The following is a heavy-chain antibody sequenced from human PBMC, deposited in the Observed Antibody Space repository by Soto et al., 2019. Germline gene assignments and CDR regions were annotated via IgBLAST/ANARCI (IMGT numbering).Heavy chain of an antibody. Sequence: QVRLQQWGAGLLKPSETLSLTCAVYVASFSDSYWNWFRPPPVKGLEWIGEINHIGSTIYNTSLESRVTISLDTSRKQFTLKMRSATAADTAVYYCAREVPSRYFDLWGRGTPVTVSS. CDR1: VASFSDSY. CDR2: INHIGST. V-gene: IGHV4-34*01. CDR3: AREVPSRYFDL. J-gene: IGHJ2*01. D-gene: IGHD1-1*01.